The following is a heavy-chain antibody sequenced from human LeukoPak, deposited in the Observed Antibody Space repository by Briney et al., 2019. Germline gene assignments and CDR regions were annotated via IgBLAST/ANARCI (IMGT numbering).Heavy chain of an antibody. V-gene: IGHV3-23*01. J-gene: IGHJ4*02. CDR3: AKFLPTHIVVANYYFDY. CDR1: GFTFSGYA. CDR2: ISGSGGST. D-gene: IGHD2-21*01. Sequence: GGSLRLSCAASGFTFSGYAMSWVRQAPGKGLEWVSAISGSGGSTYYADSAKGRFTISRDNSKNTLYLQMNSLRAEDTAVYYCAKFLPTHIVVANYYFDYWGQGTLVTVSS.